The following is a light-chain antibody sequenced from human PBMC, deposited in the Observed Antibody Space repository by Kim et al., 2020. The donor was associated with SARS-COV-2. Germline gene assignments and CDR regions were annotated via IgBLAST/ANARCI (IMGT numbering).Light chain of an antibody. CDR2: AAS. V-gene: IGKV1-27*01. Sequence: ASVGDRITITCRASQGIDNYLAWYQQKPGKIPKLLIYAASTLQSGVPSRFSGSGSGTHFTLTISSLQPEDVATYYCQQNYSTPLTFGGGTKVDIK. CDR1: QGIDNY. J-gene: IGKJ4*01. CDR3: QQNYSTPLT.